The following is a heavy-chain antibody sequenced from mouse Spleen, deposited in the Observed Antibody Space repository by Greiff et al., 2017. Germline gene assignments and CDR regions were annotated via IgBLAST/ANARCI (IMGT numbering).Heavy chain of an antibody. V-gene: IGHV5-9-1*01. CDR2: ISSGGSYT. D-gene: IGHD3-2*01. CDR3: ASQTARAKGMDY. Sequence: EVMLVESGGGLVKPGGSLKLSCAASGFTFSSYAMSWVRQTPEKRLEWVATISSGGSYTYYPDSVKGRFTISRDNAKNTLYLQMSSLRSEDTVMYYCASQTARAKGMDYWGQGTSVTVSS. J-gene: IGHJ4*01. CDR1: GFTFSSYA.